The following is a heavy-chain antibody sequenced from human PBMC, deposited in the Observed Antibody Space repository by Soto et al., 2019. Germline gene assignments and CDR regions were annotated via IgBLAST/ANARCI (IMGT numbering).Heavy chain of an antibody. CDR3: ARALCSGGSCYAGPENY. CDR1: GFTFSSYG. Sequence: GGSLRLSCAASGFTFSSYGMHWVRQAPGKGLEWVAVIWYDGSNKYYADSVKGRFTISRDNSKNTLYLQMNSLRAEDTAVYYCARALCSGGSCYAGPENYWGQGTLVTVSS. CDR2: IWYDGSNK. J-gene: IGHJ4*02. V-gene: IGHV3-33*01. D-gene: IGHD2-15*01.